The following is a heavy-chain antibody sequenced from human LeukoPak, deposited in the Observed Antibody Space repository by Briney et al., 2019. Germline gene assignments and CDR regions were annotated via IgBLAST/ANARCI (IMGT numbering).Heavy chain of an antibody. J-gene: IGHJ4*02. CDR3: ARDSQSVVAADY. Sequence: SETLSLTCAVSGYSISSGYYWGWIRQPPGKGLDWIGSIYHSGSTYYNPSLKSRVTISVDTSKNQFSLKVSSVTAADTAVYYCARDSQSVVAADYWGQGTLVTVSS. CDR2: IYHSGST. D-gene: IGHD2-15*01. V-gene: IGHV4-38-2*02. CDR1: GYSISSGYY.